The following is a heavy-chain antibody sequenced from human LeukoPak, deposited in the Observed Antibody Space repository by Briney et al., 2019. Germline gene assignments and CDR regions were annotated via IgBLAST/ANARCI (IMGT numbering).Heavy chain of an antibody. Sequence: SETLSLTCAVYGGSFSGYYWSWIRQPPGKGLEWIGEINHSGSTNYNPSLKSRVTISVDTSKNQFSLKLSSVTAADTAVYYCARVRRDGYNSPNYWGQGTLVTVSS. CDR2: INHSGST. CDR3: ARVRRDGYNSPNY. J-gene: IGHJ4*02. CDR1: GGSFSGYY. V-gene: IGHV4-34*01. D-gene: IGHD5-24*01.